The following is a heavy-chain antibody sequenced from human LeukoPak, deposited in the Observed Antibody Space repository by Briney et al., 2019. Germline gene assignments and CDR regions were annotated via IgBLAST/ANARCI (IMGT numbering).Heavy chain of an antibody. CDR1: GYTLTSYD. Sequence: ASVKVSREASGYTLTSYDINWVRQATGQGLEWMGWMNPNSGNTGYAQKFQGRVTMTRNTSISTAYMELSSLRSEDTAVYYCARGYGDFFDYWGQGTLVTVSS. J-gene: IGHJ4*02. V-gene: IGHV1-8*01. CDR3: ARGYGDFFDY. D-gene: IGHD4-17*01. CDR2: MNPNSGNT.